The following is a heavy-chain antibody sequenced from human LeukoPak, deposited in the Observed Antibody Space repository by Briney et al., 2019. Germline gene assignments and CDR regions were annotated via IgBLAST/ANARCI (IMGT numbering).Heavy chain of an antibody. Sequence: ASVKVSCKASGYTFTGYYMHWVRQAPGQGLEWMGWINPNSGGTNYAQKFQGRVTMTRDTSISTAYMELSRLRSDDTAVYYCASVPPPCGSSTSCFYYYYYGMDVWGQGTTVTVSS. CDR2: INPNSGGT. CDR1: GYTFTGYY. CDR3: ASVPPPCGSSTSCFYYYYYGMDV. V-gene: IGHV1-2*02. J-gene: IGHJ6*02. D-gene: IGHD2-2*01.